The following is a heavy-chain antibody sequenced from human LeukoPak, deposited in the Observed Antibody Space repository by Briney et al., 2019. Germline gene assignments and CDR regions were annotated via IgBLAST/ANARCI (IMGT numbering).Heavy chain of an antibody. Sequence: PGGSLRLSCSASGFTFGIYAMNWVRQAPGKGLEWVSTIRDSGSSTYYADSVKGRFTISRDNSKNTLYLQMNSLRAEDTAVYYCAKVGGDSGWYFDYWGQGTLLAVSS. CDR2: IRDSGSST. CDR3: AKVGGDSGWYFDY. V-gene: IGHV3-23*01. D-gene: IGHD6-19*01. CDR1: GFTFGIYA. J-gene: IGHJ4*02.